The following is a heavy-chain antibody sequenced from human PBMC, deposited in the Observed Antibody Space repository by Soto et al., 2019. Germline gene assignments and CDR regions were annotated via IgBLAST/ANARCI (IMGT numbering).Heavy chain of an antibody. Sequence: GGSLRLSCAASGFTFSSYGMHWVRQAPGKGLEWVAVISYDGSNKYYADSLKDRFTISRDNAKNTLYLQMNSLRAEDTAVYYCARETIRAFDIWGQGTMVTVSS. CDR3: ARETIRAFDI. D-gene: IGHD3-9*01. J-gene: IGHJ3*02. CDR2: ISYDGSNK. CDR1: GFTFSSYG. V-gene: IGHV3-30*03.